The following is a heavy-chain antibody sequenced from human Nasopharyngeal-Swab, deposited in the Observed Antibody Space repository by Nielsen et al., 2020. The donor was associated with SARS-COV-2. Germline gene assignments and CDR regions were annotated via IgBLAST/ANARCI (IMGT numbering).Heavy chain of an antibody. Sequence: SETLSLTCAVYGGSFSGYYWSWIRQPPGKGLEWIGEINHSGSTNYNPSLKSRVTISVDTSKNQFSLKLSSVTAADTAVYYCARQRGYSGYDEFGFVPPFDYWGQGTLVTVSS. CDR1: GGSFSGYY. CDR3: ARQRGYSGYDEFGFVPPFDY. CDR2: INHSGST. V-gene: IGHV4-34*01. J-gene: IGHJ4*02. D-gene: IGHD5-12*01.